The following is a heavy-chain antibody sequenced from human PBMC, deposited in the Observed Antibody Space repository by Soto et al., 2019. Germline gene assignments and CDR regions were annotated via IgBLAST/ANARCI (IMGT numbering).Heavy chain of an antibody. J-gene: IGHJ4*02. D-gene: IGHD2-15*01. CDR1: GFTFSSYS. CDR3: ARSVCSGGSCYSGGSSF. V-gene: IGHV3-48*01. Sequence: PGGSLRLSCAASGFTFSSYSMNWVRQAPGKGLEWVSYISSSSSTIYYADSVKGRFTISRDNAKNSLYLQMNSLRAEDTAVYYCARSVCSGGSCYSGGSSFCGQGILVTVSS. CDR2: ISSSSSTI.